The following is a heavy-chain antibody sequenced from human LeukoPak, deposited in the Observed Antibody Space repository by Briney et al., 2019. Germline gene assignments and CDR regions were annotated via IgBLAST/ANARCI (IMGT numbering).Heavy chain of an antibody. CDR3: ARSMVTIPIPGGY. CDR2: ISSSSSYI. V-gene: IGHV3-21*01. D-gene: IGHD2-2*02. CDR1: GFTFSSYS. Sequence: GGSLRLSCAASGFTFSSYSMNWVRQAPGKGLEWVSSISSSSSYIYSADSVKGRFTISRDNAKNSLYLQMNSLRVEDTAVYYCARSMVTIPIPGGYWGQGTLVTVSS. J-gene: IGHJ4*02.